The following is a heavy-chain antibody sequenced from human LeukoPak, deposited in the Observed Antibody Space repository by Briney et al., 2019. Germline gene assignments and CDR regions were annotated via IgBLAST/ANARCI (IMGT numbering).Heavy chain of an antibody. CDR3: ATGYSAWSFGY. CDR2: ISYDGSNK. CDR1: GVTFSSYA. V-gene: IGHV3-30-3*01. D-gene: IGHD6-19*01. Sequence: GGSLRLSCAASGVTFSSYAMYWVRQAPDKGLDWVAVISYDGSNKYYADSVKGRFTTSRDNSKNTLYLQMNSLRAEDTAMYFCATGYSAWSFGYWGQGTLVTVSS. J-gene: IGHJ4*02.